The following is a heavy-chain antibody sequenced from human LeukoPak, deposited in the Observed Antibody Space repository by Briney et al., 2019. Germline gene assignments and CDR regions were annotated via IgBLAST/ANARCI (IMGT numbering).Heavy chain of an antibody. D-gene: IGHD1-1*01. Sequence: GGSLRLSCAASGFTFSDYYMSWVRQAPGKGLEWVSVIYSGGSTYYADSVKGRFTISRDNSKNTLYLQMNSLRAEDTAVYYCARELGTYWGQGTLVTVSS. J-gene: IGHJ4*02. V-gene: IGHV3-66*01. CDR1: GFTFSDYY. CDR2: IYSGGST. CDR3: ARELGTY.